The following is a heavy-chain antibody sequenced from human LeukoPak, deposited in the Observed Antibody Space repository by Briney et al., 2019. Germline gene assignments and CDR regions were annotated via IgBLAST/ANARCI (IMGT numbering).Heavy chain of an antibody. Sequence: GGSLRLSCAVSGFSFGTYAASWVRQAPGKGLEWVSAISADGDDTYYADSVRGRFTISRDSSKNTLYLQMDSLRAEDTAVYYCADYRKPQGLDYWGQGTLVTVSS. V-gene: IGHV3-23*01. D-gene: IGHD1-14*01. CDR2: ISADGDDT. J-gene: IGHJ4*02. CDR3: ADYRKPQGLDY. CDR1: GFSFGTYA.